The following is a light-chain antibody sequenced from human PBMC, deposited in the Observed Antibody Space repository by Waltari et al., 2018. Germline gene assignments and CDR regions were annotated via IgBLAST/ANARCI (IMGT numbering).Light chain of an antibody. CDR3: CSYAGTSTMV. CDR1: RPDVGSYHL. Sequence: QSALTQPASVSGSPGMSITISCNGTRPDVGSYHLFSWYQQHPGKAPQLIIFEVTKRPSGVSDRFSGSKSDNTASLTISGLQAEDEADYFCCSYAGTSTMVFGGGTKLTVL. J-gene: IGLJ3*02. V-gene: IGLV2-23*02. CDR2: EVT.